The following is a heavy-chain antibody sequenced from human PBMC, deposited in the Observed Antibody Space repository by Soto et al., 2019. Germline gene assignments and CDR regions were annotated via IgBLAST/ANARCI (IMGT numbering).Heavy chain of an antibody. J-gene: IGHJ3*02. D-gene: IGHD3-22*01. Sequence: SGPTLVNPTQTLTLTCTFSGFSLSTSGMCVSWIRQPPGKALEWLALIDWDDDKYYSTSLKTRLTIPKDTSKNQVVLTMTNMDPVDTATYYCARISYYYDSSGLGAFDIWGQGTMVTVSS. V-gene: IGHV2-70*01. CDR2: IDWDDDK. CDR1: GFSLSTSGMC. CDR3: ARISYYYDSSGLGAFDI.